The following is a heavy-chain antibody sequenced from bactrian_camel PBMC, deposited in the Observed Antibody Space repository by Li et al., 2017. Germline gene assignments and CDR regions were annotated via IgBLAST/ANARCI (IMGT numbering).Heavy chain of an antibody. V-gene: IGHV3S54*01. D-gene: IGHD6*01. CDR2: IYTGGGSP. J-gene: IGHJ4*01. CDR1: GHTDTMNC. Sequence: HVQLVESGGGSVQPGGSLRLSCAASGHTDTMNCMGWFRQAPGKAREEVAAIYTGGGSPYYADSVKGRFTISQDNAKNTVYLHMDNVKAEDTAMYYCAADGNGGGCAEYNYWGQGTQVTVS. CDR3: AADGNGGGCAEYNY.